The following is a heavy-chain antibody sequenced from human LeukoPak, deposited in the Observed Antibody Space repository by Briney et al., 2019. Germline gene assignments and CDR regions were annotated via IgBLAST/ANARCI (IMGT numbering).Heavy chain of an antibody. CDR1: GGSISSYY. V-gene: IGHV4-59*08. D-gene: IGHD3-3*02. CDR3: ARRAGRGSIGAFDI. CDR2: IYYSGST. J-gene: IGHJ3*02. Sequence: PSETLSLTCTVSGGSISSYYWSWIRQPPGKGLEWIGYIYYSGSTNYNPSLKSRVTISVDTSKNQFSLKLSSVTAADTAVYYCARRAGRGSIGAFDIWGQGTMVTVSS.